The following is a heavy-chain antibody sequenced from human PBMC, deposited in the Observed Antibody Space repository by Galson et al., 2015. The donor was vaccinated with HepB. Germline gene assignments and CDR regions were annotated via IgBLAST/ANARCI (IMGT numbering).Heavy chain of an antibody. D-gene: IGHD3-22*01. Sequence: SCKASGYTFTSYFLHWVRQAPGQGLEWMGIINPSGGTTTYAQKFQGRVTMTRDTSTSTVYMELSSLRSEDTALYFCARDNFYDNSGHYWYFDLWGRGTLVTVSS. CDR2: INPSGGTT. V-gene: IGHV1-46*03. CDR3: ARDNFYDNSGHYWYFDL. J-gene: IGHJ2*01. CDR1: GYTFTSYF.